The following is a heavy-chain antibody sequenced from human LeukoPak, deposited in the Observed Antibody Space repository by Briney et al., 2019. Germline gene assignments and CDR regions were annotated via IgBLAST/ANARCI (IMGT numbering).Heavy chain of an antibody. CDR3: AKDRQSRGSLGFDY. Sequence: GGSLRLSCAASGFIFSSYVMHWVRQAPGKGLEWVAVISYDGSNKYYADSVMGRFTISRDNSKNRLYLQMNSLRAEDTAVYYCAKDRQSRGSLGFDYWGQGALVIVSS. CDR1: GFIFSSYV. V-gene: IGHV3-30-3*01. J-gene: IGHJ4*02. CDR2: ISYDGSNK. D-gene: IGHD3-22*01.